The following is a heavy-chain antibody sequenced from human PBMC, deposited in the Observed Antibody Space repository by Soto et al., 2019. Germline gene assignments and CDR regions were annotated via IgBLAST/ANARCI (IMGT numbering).Heavy chain of an antibody. J-gene: IGHJ4*02. CDR2: IKSKTDGGTT. CDR1: GFTFSNAW. CDR3: ARKNGGTVWELPDY. Sequence: GGSLRLSCAASGFTFSNAWMSWVRQAPGKGLEWVGRIKSKTDGGTTDYAAPVKGRFTISRDNSDNTLFLQMNSLRAEDTAVYYCARKNGGTVWELPDYWGQGTLVTVSS. V-gene: IGHV3-15*01. D-gene: IGHD1-26*01.